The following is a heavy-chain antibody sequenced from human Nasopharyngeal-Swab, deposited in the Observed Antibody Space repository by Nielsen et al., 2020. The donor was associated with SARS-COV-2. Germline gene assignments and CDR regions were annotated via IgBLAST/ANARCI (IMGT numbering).Heavy chain of an antibody. V-gene: IGHV3-13*01. Sequence: LSLTCAASGFTFSSYDMHWVLQATGKGLEWVSAIGTAGDTYYPGSVKGRFTISRENAKNSLYLQMNSLRAGDTAVYYCARANLGYYYGSGSYAFDIWGQGTMVTVSS. CDR1: GFTFSSYD. CDR3: ARANLGYYYGSGSYAFDI. J-gene: IGHJ3*02. CDR2: IGTAGDT. D-gene: IGHD3-10*01.